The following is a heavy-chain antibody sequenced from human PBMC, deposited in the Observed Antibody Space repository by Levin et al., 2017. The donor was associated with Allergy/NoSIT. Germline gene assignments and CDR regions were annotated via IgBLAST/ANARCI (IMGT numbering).Heavy chain of an antibody. CDR3: AKGMRRVVVPAAHYYYYYGMDV. CDR1: GFTFSSYA. J-gene: IGHJ6*02. Sequence: AGGSLRLSCAASGFTFSSYAMSWVRQAPGKGLEWVSAISGSGGSTYYADSVKGRFTISRDNSKNTLYLQMNSLRAEDTAVYYCAKGMRRVVVPAAHYYYYYGMDVWGQGTTVTVSS. CDR2: ISGSGGST. V-gene: IGHV3-23*01. D-gene: IGHD2-2*01.